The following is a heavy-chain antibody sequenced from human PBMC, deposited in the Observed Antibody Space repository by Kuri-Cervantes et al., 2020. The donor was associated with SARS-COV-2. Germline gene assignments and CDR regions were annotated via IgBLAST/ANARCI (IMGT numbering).Heavy chain of an antibody. D-gene: IGHD7-27*01. J-gene: IGHJ4*02. CDR1: VGTFSHTT. CDR3: ARDLRLGKSLDY. CDR2: IIHGGCT. V-gene: IGHV4-34*12. Sequence: SETLSLTCYVCVGTFSHTTGSWIRQPPGKGLEWIGEIIHGGCTNYNASLNSRVTISLDTSNKQFSLKVPSVTAADTAVYYCARDLRLGKSLDYWGQGTLVTVSS.